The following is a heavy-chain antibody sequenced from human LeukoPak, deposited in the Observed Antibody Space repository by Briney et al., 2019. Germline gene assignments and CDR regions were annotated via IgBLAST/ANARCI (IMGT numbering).Heavy chain of an antibody. CDR1: GFSLRDRH. D-gene: IGHD1-14*01. CDR3: VKEAGGFDY. V-gene: IGHV3-53*01. CDR2: VGTYYT. Sequence: GGSLRLSCAVSGFSLRDRHMDWLRQAPGKRLEWVSVVGTYYTHYADSVKGRFTISRDNSKNTLYLQMNSLRAEDTAVYYCVKEAGGFDYWGQGTLVTVSP. J-gene: IGHJ4*02.